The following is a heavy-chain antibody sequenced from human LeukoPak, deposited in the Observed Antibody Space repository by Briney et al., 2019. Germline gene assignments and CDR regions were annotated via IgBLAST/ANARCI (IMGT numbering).Heavy chain of an antibody. D-gene: IGHD2-21*02. CDR1: GFTFSNYT. J-gene: IGHJ4*02. Sequence: QAGGSLRLSCAASGFTFSNYTMHWVRQAPGKGLEWVAVISYDGSNKYYADSVKGRFTISRDNSKNTLYLQMNSLRAEDTAVYYCARGGDIVVVTGGAFDYWGQGTLVTVSS. V-gene: IGHV3-30*04. CDR2: ISYDGSNK. CDR3: ARGGDIVVVTGGAFDY.